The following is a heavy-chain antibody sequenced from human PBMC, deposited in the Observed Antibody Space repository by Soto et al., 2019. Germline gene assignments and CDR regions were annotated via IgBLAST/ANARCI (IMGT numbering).Heavy chain of an antibody. Sequence: QVQLQQWGAGLLKPLETLSLTCAVYGGSFSGYQWSWIRQTPGKGLEWIGGINDSGDINYNPSLKSRVTIFVDSPKKQISLRLSSVTAADTAVYYCARGLILWFGELSRRGGYYYYMDVWGKGTTVTVSS. J-gene: IGHJ6*03. CDR3: ARGLILWFGELSRRGGYYYYMDV. D-gene: IGHD3-10*01. V-gene: IGHV4-34*01. CDR1: GGSFSGYQ. CDR2: INDSGDI.